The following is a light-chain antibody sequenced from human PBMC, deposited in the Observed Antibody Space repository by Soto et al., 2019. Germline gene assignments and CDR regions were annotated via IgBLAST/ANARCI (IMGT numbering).Light chain of an antibody. Sequence: QSVLTQPPSVSEAPRQRVSISCSGSSSNIGNNAVNWYQQLPGKAPKLLIYYDDLLPSGVSDRFSGSKSGTSASLAISGLHSEDEADYYCAALDDSLNGPVFGGGTKLTVL. CDR1: SSNIGNNA. J-gene: IGLJ2*01. CDR3: AALDDSLNGPV. CDR2: YDD. V-gene: IGLV1-36*01.